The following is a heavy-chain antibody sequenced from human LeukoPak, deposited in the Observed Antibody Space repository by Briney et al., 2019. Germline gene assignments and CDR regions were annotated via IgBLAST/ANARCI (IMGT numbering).Heavy chain of an antibody. CDR2: INVDGTAE. J-gene: IGHJ3*02. Sequence: GGSLRLSCAASGFSFSTIYMSWVRQTPGQGLEWVANINVDGTAEYYVDSVKGRFTISRDNANNSLYLQMSSLRAEDTAVYYCARDPYRSAFDIWGQGTVVLVSS. CDR3: ARDPYRSAFDI. D-gene: IGHD1-26*01. V-gene: IGHV3-7*03. CDR1: GFSFSTIY.